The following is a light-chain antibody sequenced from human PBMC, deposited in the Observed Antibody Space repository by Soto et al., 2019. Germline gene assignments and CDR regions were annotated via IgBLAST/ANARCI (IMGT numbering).Light chain of an antibody. CDR1: SSDVGGYNY. CDR2: DVS. V-gene: IGLV2-14*01. CDR3: SSYTSSSTYV. J-gene: IGLJ1*01. Sequence: QSALTQPASVSGSPGQSITISCPGNSSDVGGYNYVSWYQQHPGKAPKLMIYDVSDRPSGVSNRFSGSKSGNTASLTISGLQAEDEADYYCSSYTSSSTYVFGTGTKVTVL.